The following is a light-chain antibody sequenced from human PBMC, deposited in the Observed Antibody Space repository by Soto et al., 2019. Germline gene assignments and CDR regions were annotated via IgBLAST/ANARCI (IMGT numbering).Light chain of an antibody. Sequence: EVVMTQSPATLSVSPLEIVTLSFMASQSVRSNLAWYQQKPGQAPRLLIYGASTRATDMPGTFSGRGSGTEFTLTISSLQSEDFAVYYCQQYKNWPRTFGQGTKVDIK. CDR2: GAS. CDR1: QSVRSN. V-gene: IGKV3-15*01. CDR3: QQYKNWPRT. J-gene: IGKJ1*01.